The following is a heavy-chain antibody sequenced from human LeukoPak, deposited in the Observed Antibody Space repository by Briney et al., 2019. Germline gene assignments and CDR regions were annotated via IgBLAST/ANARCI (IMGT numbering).Heavy chain of an antibody. CDR3: ASPSKGIVGAPRPHDAFDI. Sequence: GASVKVSCKVSGYTFTSYYMHWVRQAPGQGLEWMGIINPSGGSTSYAQKFQGRVTMTRDTSTSTVYMELSSLRSEDTAVYYCASPSKGIVGAPRPHDAFDIWGQGTMVTVSS. CDR1: GYTFTSYY. J-gene: IGHJ3*02. CDR2: INPSGGST. D-gene: IGHD1-26*01. V-gene: IGHV1-46*01.